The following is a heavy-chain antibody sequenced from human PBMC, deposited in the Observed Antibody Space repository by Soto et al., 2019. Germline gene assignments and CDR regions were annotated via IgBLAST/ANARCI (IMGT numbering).Heavy chain of an antibody. D-gene: IGHD2-2*01. J-gene: IGHJ6*02. Sequence: SETLSLTCTVSGGSVSSGSYCWSWIRQPPGKGLEWIGYIYYSGSTNYNPSLKSRVTISVDTSKNQFSLKLSSVTAADTAVYYCARGGIVVVPAAMTGQYYYYYYGMDVWGQGTTVTVSS. V-gene: IGHV4-61*01. CDR2: IYYSGST. CDR3: ARGGIVVVPAAMTGQYYYYYYGMDV. CDR1: GGSVSSGSYC.